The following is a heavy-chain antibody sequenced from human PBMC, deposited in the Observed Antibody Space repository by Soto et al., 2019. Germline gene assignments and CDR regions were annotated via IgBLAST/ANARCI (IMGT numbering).Heavy chain of an antibody. CDR2: INHSGST. Sequence: SLTMSLTCAVYGGSFSGRCWTWMRQHPNTGLEWIGEINHSGSTNYNPSLKSRFTISVDTSKNQFALKLTSVTAADRAVYYCVRKSSLAVRGLFRYHHYGLDVRGQGTTVTVSS. D-gene: IGHD2-15*01. CDR1: GGSFSGRC. CDR3: VRKSSLAVRGLFRYHHYGLDV. J-gene: IGHJ6*02. V-gene: IGHV4-34*01.